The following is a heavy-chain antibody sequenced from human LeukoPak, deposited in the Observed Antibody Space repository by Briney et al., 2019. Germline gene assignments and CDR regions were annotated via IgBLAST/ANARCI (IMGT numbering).Heavy chain of an antibody. J-gene: IGHJ4*02. D-gene: IGHD2-15*01. CDR1: GFTFSSYS. CDR2: ISSSSSTI. V-gene: IGHV3-48*04. Sequence: GGSLRLSCAASGFTFSSYSMNWVRQAPGKGLEWVSYISSSSSTIYYADSVKGRFTISRDNAKNSLYLQMNSLRAEDTAVYYCAREGVVGPNNGDYWGQGTLVTVSS. CDR3: AREGVVGPNNGDY.